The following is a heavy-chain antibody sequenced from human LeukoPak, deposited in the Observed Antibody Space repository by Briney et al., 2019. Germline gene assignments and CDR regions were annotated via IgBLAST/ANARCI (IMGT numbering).Heavy chain of an antibody. D-gene: IGHD3-10*01. CDR2: ISYDGSNK. CDR3: AREGFGELTDYYFDY. Sequence: PGRSLRLSCAASGFTLSSYAMHWVRQAPGKGLEWVAVISYDGSNKYYADSVKGRFTISRDNSKNTLYLQMNSLRAEDTAVYYCAREGFGELTDYYFDYWGQRTLVTVSS. V-gene: IGHV3-30*04. J-gene: IGHJ4*02. CDR1: GFTLSSYA.